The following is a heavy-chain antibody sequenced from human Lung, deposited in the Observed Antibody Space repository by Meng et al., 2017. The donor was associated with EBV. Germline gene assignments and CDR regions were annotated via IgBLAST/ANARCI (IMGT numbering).Heavy chain of an antibody. CDR2: ISAYNGNT. D-gene: IGHD3-22*01. Sequence: QVQLVQSGSELKKPGASSKVSCKASGYAFTNYGISRVRQAPGQGLEWMGWISAYNGNTNYAQKLQGRVTMTTDTSTSTAYMEVRSLRSDDTAVYYCARDYYYDRSYYFDYWAQGTLVTVSS. CDR1: GYAFTNYG. CDR3: ARDYYYDRSYYFDY. V-gene: IGHV1-18*04. J-gene: IGHJ4*02.